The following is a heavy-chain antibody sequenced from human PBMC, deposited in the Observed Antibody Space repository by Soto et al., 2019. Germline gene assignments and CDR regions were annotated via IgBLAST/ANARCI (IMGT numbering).Heavy chain of an antibody. CDR3: ARWYYYDSSGYFDY. CDR2: ISAYNGNT. D-gene: IGHD3-22*01. Sequence: ASVKVSCKASGYTFTSYGISWVRQAPGQGLEWMGWISAYNGNTNYAQKLQGRVTMTTDTSTSTAYTELRSLRSDDTAVYYCARWYYYDSSGYFDYWGQGTLVTVSS. J-gene: IGHJ4*02. V-gene: IGHV1-18*01. CDR1: GYTFTSYG.